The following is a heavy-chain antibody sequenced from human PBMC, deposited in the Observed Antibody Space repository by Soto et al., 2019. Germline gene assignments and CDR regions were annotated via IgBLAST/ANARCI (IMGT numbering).Heavy chain of an antibody. D-gene: IGHD3-22*01. CDR1: GGTFSSYA. CDR3: ARGLHATYYYDSSGYETDAFDI. V-gene: IGHV1-69*06. Sequence: SVKVSCKASGGTFSSYAISWVRQAPGQGLEWMGGIIPIFGTANYAQKFQGRVTITADKSTSTAYMELSSLRSEDTAVYYCARGLHATYYYDSSGYETDAFDIWGQGTMVTVS. CDR2: IIPIFGTA. J-gene: IGHJ3*02.